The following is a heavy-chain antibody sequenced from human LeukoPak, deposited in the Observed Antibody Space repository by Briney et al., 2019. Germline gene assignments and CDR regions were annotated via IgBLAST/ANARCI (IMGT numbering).Heavy chain of an antibody. CDR2: INSDGSST. V-gene: IGHV3-74*01. CDR1: GFTFSSYW. D-gene: IGHD6-19*01. J-gene: IGHJ4*02. CDR3: ARASSGWSPFDY. Sequence: GGSLRLSCAASGFTFSSYWMHWVRQAPGKGLVWVSRINSDGSSTSYAASVEGRFTISRDNAKNSLYLQMNSLRAEDTAVYYCARASSGWSPFDYWGQGTLVTVSS.